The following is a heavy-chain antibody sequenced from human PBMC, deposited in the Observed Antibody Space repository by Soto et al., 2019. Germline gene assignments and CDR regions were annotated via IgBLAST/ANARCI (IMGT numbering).Heavy chain of an antibody. J-gene: IGHJ6*02. Sequence: GGSLRLSCAASGFTFDDYTMHWVRQAPGKGLEWVSLISWDGGSTYYADSVKGRFTISRDNSKNSLYLQMNSLRTEDTALYYCAKDFLAAAYYYGMDVRGQGTTVTVSS. V-gene: IGHV3-43*01. CDR1: GFTFDDYT. D-gene: IGHD6-13*01. CDR3: AKDFLAAAYYYGMDV. CDR2: ISWDGGST.